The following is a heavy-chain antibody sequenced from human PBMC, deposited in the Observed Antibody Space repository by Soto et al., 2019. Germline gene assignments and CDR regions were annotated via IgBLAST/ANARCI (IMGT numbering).Heavy chain of an antibody. J-gene: IGHJ6*02. CDR2: IGTAGDT. Sequence: GGSLRLSCAASGFTFSSYDMHWVRQATGKGLEWVSAIGTAGDTYYPGSVKGRFTISRENAKNSLYLQMNSLRAEDTAVYYCGRWGYRYYGMDVWGQGTTVTVSS. CDR3: GRWGYRYYGMDV. D-gene: IGHD5-18*01. V-gene: IGHV3-13*01. CDR1: GFTFSSYD.